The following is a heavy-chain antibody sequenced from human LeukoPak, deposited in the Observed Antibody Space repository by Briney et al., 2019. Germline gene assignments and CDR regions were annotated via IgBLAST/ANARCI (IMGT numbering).Heavy chain of an antibody. CDR2: ISSSSSYI. CDR3: ARDTSKSGWPGINAY. V-gene: IGHV3-21*01. CDR1: GFTFSSYS. Sequence: GGSLRLSCAASGFTFSSYSMNWVRQAPGKGLEWVSSISSSSSYIYYADSVKGRFTISRDNAKNSLYLQMNSLRAEDTAVYYCARDTSKSGWPGINAYWGQGTLVTVSS. J-gene: IGHJ4*02. D-gene: IGHD6-19*01.